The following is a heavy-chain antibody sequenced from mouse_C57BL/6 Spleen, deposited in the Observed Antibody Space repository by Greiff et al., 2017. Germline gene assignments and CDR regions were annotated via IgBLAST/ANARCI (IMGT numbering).Heavy chain of an antibody. CDR2: ISNLAYSI. CDR1: GFTFSDYG. J-gene: IGHJ1*03. CDR3: AKGDWYFDV. V-gene: IGHV5-15*01. Sequence: EVMLVESGGGLVQPGGSLKLSCAASGFTFSDYGMAWVRQAPRKGPEWVAFISNLAYSIYYADTVTGRFTISRENAKNTLYLEMSSLRSEDTAMYYCAKGDWYFDVWGTGTTVTVSS.